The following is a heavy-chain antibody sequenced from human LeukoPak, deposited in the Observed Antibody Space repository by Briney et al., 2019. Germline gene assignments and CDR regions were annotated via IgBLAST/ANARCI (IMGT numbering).Heavy chain of an antibody. Sequence: SETLSLTCIVSGVSITTTDHFWGWIRQPPGKGLEWIGYIYHSGSTYYNPSLKSRVTISVDTSKNQFSLKLSSVTAADTAVYYCARGHENYYYYYMDVWGKGTTVTVSS. J-gene: IGHJ6*03. CDR1: GVSITTTDHF. CDR2: IYHSGST. V-gene: IGHV4-61*08. CDR3: ARGHENYYYYYMDV.